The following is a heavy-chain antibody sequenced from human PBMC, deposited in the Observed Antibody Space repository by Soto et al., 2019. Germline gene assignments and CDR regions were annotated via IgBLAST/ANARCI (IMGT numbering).Heavy chain of an antibody. D-gene: IGHD3-10*01. V-gene: IGHV1-3*01. J-gene: IGHJ4*02. Sequence: ASVKVSCKASGYTFSSYSMHWVRQAPGQRLEWMGWINAGNGNTKYSQKFQGRVTITRDTSASTAYMEVSSLRSEDTAIYFCAGYASRSYLGNWGQGTQVTVSS. CDR1: GYTFSSYS. CDR3: AGYASRSYLGN. CDR2: INAGNGNT.